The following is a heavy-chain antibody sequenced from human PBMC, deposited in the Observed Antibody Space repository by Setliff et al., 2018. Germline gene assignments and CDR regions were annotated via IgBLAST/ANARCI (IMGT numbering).Heavy chain of an antibody. J-gene: IGHJ4*02. CDR1: GFTFSSYA. D-gene: IGHD1-7*01. CDR3: ARGSLSGTTYPSDY. CDR2: ISSNSNYI. Sequence: GGSLRLSCAASGFTFSSYAMTWVRQAPGKGLDWVSSISSNSNYIYTADSLKGRLTVSRDNAKNSLYLQLDSLTADDTAVYYCARGSLSGTTYPSDYWGQGTLVTSPQ. V-gene: IGHV3-21*01.